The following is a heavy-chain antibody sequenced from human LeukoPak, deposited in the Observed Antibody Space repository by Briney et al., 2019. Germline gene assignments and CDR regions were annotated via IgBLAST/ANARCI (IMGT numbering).Heavy chain of an antibody. J-gene: IGHJ4*02. V-gene: IGHV3-74*01. CDR2: FTTDESNT. D-gene: IGHD1-26*01. CDR3: ARGGRYFAS. Sequence: PGGSLRLSCAASGFTFSNHWMHWVRQAPGKGLVWVSRFTTDESNTDYADSVKGRFTISRANAKNTLYLQMNSLRAEDTAVYYCARGGRYFASWGQGTRVTVSS. CDR1: GFTFSNHW.